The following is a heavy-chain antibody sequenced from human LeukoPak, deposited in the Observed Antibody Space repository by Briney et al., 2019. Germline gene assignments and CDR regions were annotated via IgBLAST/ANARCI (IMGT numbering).Heavy chain of an antibody. V-gene: IGHV3-48*02. Sequence: GGSLRLSCAASGFTFSNYVMSWVRQAPGKGLEWVSYINHNGEMIFYPDFVKGRFTISRDSAKNSLYLQMNSLRDEDTAVYYCARDNDWAFHYWGQGTLVTVSS. CDR2: INHNGEMI. CDR1: GFTFSNYV. D-gene: IGHD3-9*01. CDR3: ARDNDWAFHY. J-gene: IGHJ4*02.